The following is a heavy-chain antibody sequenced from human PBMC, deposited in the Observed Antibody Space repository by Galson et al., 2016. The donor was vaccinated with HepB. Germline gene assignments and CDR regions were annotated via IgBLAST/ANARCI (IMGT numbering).Heavy chain of an antibody. CDR1: GFSLNYGSTG. Sequence: PALVKPTQTLTLTCTVSGFSLNYGSTGVSWIRQPPGKALEWLAHIFSNDEKSYSPSLRSRLSISKDTSKSQVVLSMTNMDPVDTGTYYCARTVGGYQLLSLWGQGTLATVSS. V-gene: IGHV2-26*01. D-gene: IGHD2-2*01. J-gene: IGHJ4*02. CDR3: ARTVGGYQLLSL. CDR2: IFSNDEK.